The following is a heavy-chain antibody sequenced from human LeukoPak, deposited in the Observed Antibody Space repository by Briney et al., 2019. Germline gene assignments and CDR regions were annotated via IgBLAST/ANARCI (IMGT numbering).Heavy chain of an antibody. Sequence: SGGSLRLSCEGSGISFSNAWMSWVRQAPGKGLEWVANMKEDGTQKYSVDSVGGRFTISRDDAKNSLYLQMNSLRTEDTAVYYCARGGSAPDYWGQGTLVTVSS. CDR1: GISFSNAW. J-gene: IGHJ4*02. CDR3: ARGGSAPDY. D-gene: IGHD3-10*01. V-gene: IGHV3-7*03. CDR2: MKEDGTQK.